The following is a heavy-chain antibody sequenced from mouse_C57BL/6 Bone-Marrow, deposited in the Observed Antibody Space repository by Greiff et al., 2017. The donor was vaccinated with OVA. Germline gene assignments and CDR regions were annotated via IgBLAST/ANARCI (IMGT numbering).Heavy chain of an antibody. CDR3: ASWLPWYFDV. CDR1: GYTFTDYY. Sequence: VQLQQSGPELVKPGASVKISCKASGYTFTDYYMNWVKQSHGKSLEWIGDINPNNGGTSYNQKFKGKATLTVDKSSSTAYMELRSLTSEDSAVYYCASWLPWYFDVWGTGTTVTVSS. D-gene: IGHD2-2*01. CDR2: INPNNGGT. V-gene: IGHV1-26*01. J-gene: IGHJ1*03.